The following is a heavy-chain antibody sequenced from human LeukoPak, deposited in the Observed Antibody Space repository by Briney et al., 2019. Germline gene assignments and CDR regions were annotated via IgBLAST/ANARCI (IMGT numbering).Heavy chain of an antibody. D-gene: IGHD3-16*02. CDR2: ISYDGSNK. V-gene: IGHV3-30-3*01. J-gene: IGHJ3*02. CDR3: ARRMGVIPVGNAFDI. CDR1: GFNFSNYA. Sequence: GRSLRLSCVASGFNFSNYAMHWVRPAPGKGLEWMAIISYDGSNKDCADSVQGRFTISRDNSKNTLYLQVNGLRTEDTAVYYCARRMGVIPVGNAFDIWGQETMGTVSS.